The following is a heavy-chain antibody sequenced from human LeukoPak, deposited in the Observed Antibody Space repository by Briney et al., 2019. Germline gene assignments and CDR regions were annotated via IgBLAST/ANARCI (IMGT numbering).Heavy chain of an antibody. V-gene: IGHV5-51*01. J-gene: IGHJ3*02. CDR1: SSSGYC. CDR2: IYPGDSDT. CDR3: ARSGSHDAFDI. Sequence: SSSGYCWGWIRQPPGKGLEWMGIIYPGDSDTRYSPSFQGQVTISADKSISTAYLQWSSLKASDTAMYYCARSGSHDAFDIWGQGTMVTVSS. D-gene: IGHD1-26*01.